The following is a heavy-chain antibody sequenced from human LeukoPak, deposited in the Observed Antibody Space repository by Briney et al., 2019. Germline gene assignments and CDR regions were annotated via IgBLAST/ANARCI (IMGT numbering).Heavy chain of an antibody. V-gene: IGHV4-39*01. CDR1: GGSISSTSYY. CDR2: IYYRGTT. J-gene: IGHJ5*02. Sequence: SETLSLTCTVSGGSISSTSYYWGWIRQSPGKGLEWIGSIYYRGTTDYNSSLKSRVTIFVDTSKNQFSLKLSSVTAADTAVYYCAKKVENPQILAAGSFGDPGGKGALVIVPS. D-gene: IGHD6-25*01. CDR3: AKKVENPQILAAGSFGDP.